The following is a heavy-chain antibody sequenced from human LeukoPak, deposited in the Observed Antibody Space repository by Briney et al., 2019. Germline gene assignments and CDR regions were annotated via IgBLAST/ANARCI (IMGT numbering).Heavy chain of an antibody. D-gene: IGHD1-14*01. CDR3: ARQIRGGGYKGAFDI. Sequence: GESLKISCKGSGYSFTSYWIGWVRQMPGKGLEWMGIFYPGDSDTRYSPSFQGQVTISADKSISTAYLQWSSLKASDTAMYYCARQIRGGGYKGAFDIWGQGTMVTVSS. J-gene: IGHJ3*02. CDR1: GYSFTSYW. CDR2: FYPGDSDT. V-gene: IGHV5-51*01.